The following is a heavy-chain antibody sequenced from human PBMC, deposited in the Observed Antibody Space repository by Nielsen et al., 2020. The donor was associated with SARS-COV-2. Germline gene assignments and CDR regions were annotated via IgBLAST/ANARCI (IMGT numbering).Heavy chain of an antibody. CDR2: NYYSGTT. CDR3: ARFIGSGNYIGSYYFDF. D-gene: IGHD3-10*01. J-gene: IGHJ4*02. CDR1: SGSISTYY. Sequence: SATLSPTLTVPSGSISTYYWCWFRQPPGKGLEWIGYNYYSGTTNYSLSLKSRVTISVDTSKNQYSLKLSSVTAADTAVYYCARFIGSGNYIGSYYFDFWGQGTLVTVSS. V-gene: IGHV4-59*01.